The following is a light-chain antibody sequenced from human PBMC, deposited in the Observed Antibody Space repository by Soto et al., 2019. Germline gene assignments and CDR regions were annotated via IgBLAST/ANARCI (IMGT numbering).Light chain of an antibody. CDR3: QQYNNWPPWT. CDR1: QNISTN. CDR2: SAS. V-gene: IGKV3-15*01. Sequence: EIVMTQSPGALSVSPGEGATLSCRASQNISTNVAWYQQKPGQAPRLLLLSASSRLSDIPARFSGSGSGTEFTLTISGLQSEDSAVYYCQQYNNWPPWTFGQGTKVDIK. J-gene: IGKJ1*01.